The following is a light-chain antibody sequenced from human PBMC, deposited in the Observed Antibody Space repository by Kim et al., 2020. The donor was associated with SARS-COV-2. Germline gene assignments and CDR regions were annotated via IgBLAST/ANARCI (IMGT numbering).Light chain of an antibody. J-gene: IGKJ2*01. CDR1: QSINSW. CDR2: DAS. V-gene: IGKV1-5*01. Sequence: DIQMTQSPSTLSASVGDRVTITCRASQSINSWLAWYQQKPGKAPKLLISDASNLESGVPSRFSGSGSGTEFTLTISSLQPDDFAPYSCQQYDTYSTFGQGTKVDIK. CDR3: QQYDTYST.